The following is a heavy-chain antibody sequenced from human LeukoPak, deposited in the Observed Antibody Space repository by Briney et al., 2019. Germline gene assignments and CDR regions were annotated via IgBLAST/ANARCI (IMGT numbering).Heavy chain of an antibody. D-gene: IGHD2-8*02. V-gene: IGHV7-4-1*02. Sequence: GASVKVSCKVSGYISPFYGITWVRQAPGQGLEWMGWINTNTGNPTYAQGFTGRFVFSLDTSVSTAYLEISSLKAEDTAVYYCARARYCIGSACPAGYYGMDVWGQGTRVTVSS. CDR3: ARARYCIGSACPAGYYGMDV. J-gene: IGHJ6*02. CDR1: GYISPFYG. CDR2: INTNTGNP.